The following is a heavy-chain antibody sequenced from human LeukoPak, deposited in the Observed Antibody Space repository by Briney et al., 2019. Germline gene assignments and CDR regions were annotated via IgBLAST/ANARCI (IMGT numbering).Heavy chain of an antibody. D-gene: IGHD3-10*01. Sequence: PSGTLSLTCAVSGGSISSSNWWSWVRQPPGKGLEWIGEIYHSGSTNYNPSLKSRVTISVDKSKNQFSLKLSSVTAADTAMYYCAREGSSPTTKHYYGSGSYGFDPWGQGTLVTVSS. CDR3: AREGSSPTTKHYYGSGSYGFDP. CDR1: GGSISSSNW. V-gene: IGHV4-4*02. J-gene: IGHJ5*02. CDR2: IYHSGST.